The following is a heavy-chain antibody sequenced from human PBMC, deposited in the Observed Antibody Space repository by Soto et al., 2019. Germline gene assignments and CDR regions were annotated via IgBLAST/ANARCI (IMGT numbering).Heavy chain of an antibody. CDR2: FDPEDGET. CDR1: GYTLTELS. V-gene: IGHV1-24*01. Sequence: GASVKVSCKVSGYTLTELSMHWVRQAPGKGLEWMGGFDPEDGETIYAQKFQGGVTMTEDTSTDTAYMELSSLRSEDTAVYYCATTYYDFWSGPLPGDAFDIWGQGTIVTVSS. J-gene: IGHJ3*02. D-gene: IGHD3-3*01. CDR3: ATTYYDFWSGPLPGDAFDI.